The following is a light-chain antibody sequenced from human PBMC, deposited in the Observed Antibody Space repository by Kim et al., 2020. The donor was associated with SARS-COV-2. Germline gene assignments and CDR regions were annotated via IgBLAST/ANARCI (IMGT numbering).Light chain of an antibody. V-gene: IGLV2-23*02. CDR3: CSYAGSSTP. CDR2: EVS. J-gene: IGLJ2*01. CDR1: SSDVGSYNL. Sequence: PGQSITIPCTGTSSDVGSYNLVSWYQQHPGKAPKLMIYEVSKRPSGVSNRFSGSKSGNTASLTISGLQAEDEADYYCCSYAGSSTPFGGGTKLTVL.